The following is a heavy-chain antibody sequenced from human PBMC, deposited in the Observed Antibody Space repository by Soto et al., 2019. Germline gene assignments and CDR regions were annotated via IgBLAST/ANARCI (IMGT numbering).Heavy chain of an antibody. CDR2: ISYDGSNK. D-gene: IGHD5-12*01. Sequence: QVQLVESGGGVVQPGRCLRLSCAASGCTFSSYAMHWVRQAPGKGLEWVAVISYDGSNKYYADSVKGRFTISRDNSKNTLYLQMNSLRAEDTAVYYCATHGTDREMATTDFWGQGTLVTVSS. CDR3: ATHGTDREMATTDF. CDR1: GCTFSSYA. J-gene: IGHJ4*02. V-gene: IGHV3-30-3*01.